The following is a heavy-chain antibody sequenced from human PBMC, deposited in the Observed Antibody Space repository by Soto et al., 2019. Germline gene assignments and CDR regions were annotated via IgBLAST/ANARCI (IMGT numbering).Heavy chain of an antibody. V-gene: IGHV3-64*01. CDR3: ARGGSYYFDY. Sequence: VQLVESGGGLVQPGGSLRLSCAASGFTFSSYAMHWVRQAPGKGLEYVSAISSNGGSTYYANSVKGRFTISRDNSKNTLYLQMGSLRAEDMAVYYCARGGSYYFDYWGQGTLVTVSS. J-gene: IGHJ4*02. D-gene: IGHD1-26*01. CDR1: GFTFSSYA. CDR2: ISSNGGST.